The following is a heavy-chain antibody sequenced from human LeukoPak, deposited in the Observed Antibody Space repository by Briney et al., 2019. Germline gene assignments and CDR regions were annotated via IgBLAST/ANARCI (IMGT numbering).Heavy chain of an antibody. J-gene: IGHJ3*02. D-gene: IGHD3-3*01. Sequence: ASVKVSCKASGYTFTGYYMHWVRQAPGQGLEWMGWINHNSGGTNYAQKFQGRVTMTRDTSISTAYMELSRLRSDDTAVYYCARASPFWSGYRDAFDIWGQGTMVTVSS. CDR2: INHNSGGT. CDR3: ARASPFWSGYRDAFDI. CDR1: GYTFTGYY. V-gene: IGHV1-2*02.